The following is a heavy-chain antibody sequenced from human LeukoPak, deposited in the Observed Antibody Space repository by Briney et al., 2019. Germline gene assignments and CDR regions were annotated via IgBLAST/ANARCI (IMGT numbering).Heavy chain of an antibody. CDR3: VRGSAAARY. V-gene: IGHV4-59*01. D-gene: IGHD6-13*01. J-gene: IGHJ4*02. CDR1: GGSISSYY. Sequence: SETLSLTCSVSGGSISSYYWSWLRRPPGKGLQWIGYIYYSGSTNYNPSLKSRVTISLDTSKNQFSLKLSSVTAADTAVYYCVRGSAAARYWGQGTLVTVSS. CDR2: IYYSGST.